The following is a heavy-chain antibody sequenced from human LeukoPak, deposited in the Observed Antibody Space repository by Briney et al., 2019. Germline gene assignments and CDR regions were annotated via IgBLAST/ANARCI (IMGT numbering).Heavy chain of an antibody. CDR1: GFTFSNYG. Sequence: PAGSLTLSCAASGFTFSNYGMTWVRQAPGKGLEWVSAISDTGGNTYYADSVKGRFTISRDSPKNTLYLQMNSLRAEDTAVYYCAKGLPYEVGFDWWGQGTLFSVSS. CDR2: ISDTGGNT. J-gene: IGHJ4*02. V-gene: IGHV3-23*01. CDR3: AKGLPYEVGFDW. D-gene: IGHD5-12*01.